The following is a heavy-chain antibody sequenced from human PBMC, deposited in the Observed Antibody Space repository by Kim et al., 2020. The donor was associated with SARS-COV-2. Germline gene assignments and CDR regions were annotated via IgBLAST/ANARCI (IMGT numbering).Heavy chain of an antibody. CDR3: TTGVDSAIGNDY. V-gene: IGHV3-15*01. Sequence: DYAAPVKGRFTISRDDSKNTLYLQMNSLKIEDTAVFFCTTGVDSAIGNDYWGQGTLVTVSS. J-gene: IGHJ4*02. D-gene: IGHD5-18*01.